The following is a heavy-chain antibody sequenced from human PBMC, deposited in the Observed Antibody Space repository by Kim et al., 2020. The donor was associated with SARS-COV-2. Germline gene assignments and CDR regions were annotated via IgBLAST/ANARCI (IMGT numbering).Heavy chain of an antibody. CDR2: IYYRGVT. D-gene: IGHD3-16*01. V-gene: IGHV4-61*08. Sequence: SETLSLTCTVSGASANSGAYYWSWIRQPPGMPLEWIGFIYYRGVTNYNPSLKSRVTISVDTSKNQFSLRLTSVTAADTGVYYCAFGSGWFDSWGQGTLVTVSS. CDR1: GASANSGAYY. J-gene: IGHJ5*01. CDR3: AFGSGWFDS.